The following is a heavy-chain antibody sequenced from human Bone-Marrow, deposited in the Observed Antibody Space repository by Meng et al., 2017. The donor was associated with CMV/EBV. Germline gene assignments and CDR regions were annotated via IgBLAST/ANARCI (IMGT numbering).Heavy chain of an antibody. J-gene: IGHJ4*02. D-gene: IGHD1-1*01. CDR2: THTSGNT. CDR1: GASISSGSYY. V-gene: IGHV4-61*02. Sequence: QVKLQESGPGLVKPSQILSLTCTVPGASISSGSYYWNWIRQPAGKGLEWIGSTHTSGNTNYNPSLKSRVTISVDTSKNQLSLKVTSVTAADTAVYYCARGDRVELEPFDYWGRGILVTVSS. CDR3: ARGDRVELEPFDY.